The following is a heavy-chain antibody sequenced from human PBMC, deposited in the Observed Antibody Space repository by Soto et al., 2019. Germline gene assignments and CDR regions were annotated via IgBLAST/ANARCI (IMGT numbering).Heavy chain of an antibody. CDR1: GFTFSSYW. D-gene: IGHD3-10*01. J-gene: IGHJ6*02. V-gene: IGHV3-74*01. CDR2: INSDGSST. CDR3: ARVEWFGELLYPHYYYYGMDV. Sequence: EVQLVESGGGLVQPGGSLRLSCAASGFTFSSYWMHWVRQAPGKGLVWVSRINSDGSSTSYADSVKGRFTISRDNAKNTLYLQMNSLRAEDTAVYYCARVEWFGELLYPHYYYYGMDVWGQGTTVTVSS.